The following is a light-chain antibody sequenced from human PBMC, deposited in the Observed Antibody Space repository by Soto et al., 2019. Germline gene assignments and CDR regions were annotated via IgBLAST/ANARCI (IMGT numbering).Light chain of an antibody. CDR2: DTS. CDR3: QQYETSSWT. V-gene: IGKV3-20*01. Sequence: EIVLTQSPGTLSLSPGERATLSCRASQSVSSSHLGWYQQKPGQAPRLLIYDTSSRATGIPERFSGSGSGTDFPLTISRLEPEDFAVYYCQQYETSSWTFGQGSKVEIK. J-gene: IGKJ1*01. CDR1: QSVSSSH.